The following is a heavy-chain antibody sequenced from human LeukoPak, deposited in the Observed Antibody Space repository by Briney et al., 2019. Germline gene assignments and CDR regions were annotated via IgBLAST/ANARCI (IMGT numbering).Heavy chain of an antibody. CDR1: GGTFSDYA. D-gene: IGHD3-3*01. V-gene: IGHV1-69*10. J-gene: IGHJ6*04. Sequence: SVKVSCKASGGTFSDYALNWVRQARGQGLEWMGVFIPILGTANSTQKFQDRVTITADISTNTVYMELSSLRSEDTAVYFCAGIPVFGVVLHQEPVWGKGTTVTVSS. CDR2: FIPILGTA. CDR3: AGIPVFGVVLHQEPV.